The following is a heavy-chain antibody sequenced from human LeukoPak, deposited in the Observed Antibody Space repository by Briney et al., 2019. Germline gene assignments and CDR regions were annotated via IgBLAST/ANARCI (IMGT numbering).Heavy chain of an antibody. V-gene: IGHV3-48*04. CDR2: ISNVGSTI. CDR1: GFPLTFSTYN. D-gene: IGHD3-10*01. CDR3: ARELYRGLGNWFDP. Sequence: GGSLRLSCVASGFPLTFSTYNMKWVRQAPGKGLEWIPYISNVGSTIYYADSVRGRFAISRDNAKNSLYLQMNGLRAEDTAVYYCARELYRGLGNWFDPWGQGTLVTVSS. J-gene: IGHJ5*02.